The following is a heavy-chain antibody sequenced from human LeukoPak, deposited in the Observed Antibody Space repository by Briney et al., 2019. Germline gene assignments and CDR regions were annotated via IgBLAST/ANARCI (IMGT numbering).Heavy chain of an antibody. J-gene: IGHJ4*02. D-gene: IGHD3-22*01. CDR3: ARTDSSGYYGDY. CDR2: IYYSGTT. Sequence: SQTLSLTCTVSGGSISSGDYYWSWIRQPPGKGLEWIGYIYYSGTTYYNPSLKSRLTISVDTSKNQFSLKLSSVTAADTAVYYCARTDSSGYYGDYWGQGTLVTVSS. CDR1: GGSISSGDYY. V-gene: IGHV4-30-4*01.